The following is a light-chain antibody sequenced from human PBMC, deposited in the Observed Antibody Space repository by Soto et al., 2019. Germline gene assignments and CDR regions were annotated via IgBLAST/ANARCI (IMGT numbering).Light chain of an antibody. CDR1: QSVSSN. J-gene: IGKJ5*01. V-gene: IGKV3-15*01. CDR2: GAS. CDR3: QQYNNCPTLT. Sequence: EIVITQSPATLSVSPGERATLSCRASQSVSSNLAWYQQKPGQAPRLLIYGASTRANGIPARFSGSGSGTEFTLTISSLQSEDFAVYDCQQYNNCPTLTLGQGTRLEIK.